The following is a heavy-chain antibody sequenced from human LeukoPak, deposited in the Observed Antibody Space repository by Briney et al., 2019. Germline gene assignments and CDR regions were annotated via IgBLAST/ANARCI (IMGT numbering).Heavy chain of an antibody. Sequence: SVKVSCKASGFTFTNSAMQWVRQARGQRLEWIGWIIVGSGNTNYAQKFQERVTITRDMSTSTAYMELSSLRSEDTAVYYCAAAGYSGHHYGVDWFDPWGQGTLVTVSS. CDR2: IIVGSGNT. CDR3: AAAGYSGHHYGVDWFDP. D-gene: IGHD5-12*01. J-gene: IGHJ5*02. CDR1: GFTFTNSA. V-gene: IGHV1-58*02.